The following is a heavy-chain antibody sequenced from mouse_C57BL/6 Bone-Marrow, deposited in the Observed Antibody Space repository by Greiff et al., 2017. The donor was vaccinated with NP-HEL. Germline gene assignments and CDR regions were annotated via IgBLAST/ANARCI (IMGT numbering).Heavy chain of an antibody. V-gene: IGHV1-80*01. D-gene: IGHD2-1*01. CDR3: ARGTYGNSWFAY. J-gene: IGHJ3*01. CDR1: GYAFSSYW. CDR2: IYPGDGDT. Sequence: VQLKESGAELVKPGASVKISCKASGYAFSSYWMNWVKQRPGKGLEWIGQIYPGDGDTNYNGKFKGKATLTADKSSSTAYMQLSSLTSEDSAVYFCARGTYGNSWFAYWGQGTLVTVSA.